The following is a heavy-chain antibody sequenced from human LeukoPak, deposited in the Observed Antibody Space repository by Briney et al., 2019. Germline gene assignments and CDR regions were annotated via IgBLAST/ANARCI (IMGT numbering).Heavy chain of an antibody. D-gene: IGHD2-21*02. J-gene: IGHJ4*02. CDR2: IYSGGST. Sequence: GGSLRLSCAVSGFTVSSNYMSWVRQAPGKGLEWVSVIYSGGSTYYADSVKGRFTISRDNSKNTLYLQMNSLRAEDTAVYYCARGKSCGGDCYPVDYWGQGTLVTVSS. V-gene: IGHV3-53*01. CDR1: GFTVSSNY. CDR3: ARGKSCGGDCYPVDY.